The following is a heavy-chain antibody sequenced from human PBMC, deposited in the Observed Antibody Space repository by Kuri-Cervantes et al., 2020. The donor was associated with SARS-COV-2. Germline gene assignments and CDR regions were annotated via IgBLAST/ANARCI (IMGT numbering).Heavy chain of an antibody. D-gene: IGHD6-13*01. CDR2: INPNSGDT. CDR1: GYTFNGYY. CDR3: ARSRFIATAGLVDY. V-gene: IGHV1-2*02. Sequence: ASVKVSCKASGYTFNGYYMHWARQAPGQGLEWMGWINPNSGDTDYAQKFQGRVTMTRDTSITTAYMELSRLTSDDTAVYYCARSRFIATAGLVDYWGPGTLVTVSS. J-gene: IGHJ4*02.